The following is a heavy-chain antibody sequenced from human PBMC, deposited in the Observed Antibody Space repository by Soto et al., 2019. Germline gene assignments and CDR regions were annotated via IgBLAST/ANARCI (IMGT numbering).Heavy chain of an antibody. Sequence: PSETLSLTCTVSGCSISSGGYYWSWIRQHPGKGLEWIGYIYYSGSTYYNPSLKSRVTISVDTSKNQFSLKLSSVTAADTAVYYCARVRYFDWLLIWGQGTLVTVSS. CDR1: GCSISSGGYY. CDR2: IYYSGST. CDR3: ARVRYFDWLLI. J-gene: IGHJ4*02. D-gene: IGHD3-9*01. V-gene: IGHV4-31*03.